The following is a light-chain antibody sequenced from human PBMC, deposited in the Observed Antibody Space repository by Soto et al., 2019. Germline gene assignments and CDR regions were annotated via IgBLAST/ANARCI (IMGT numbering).Light chain of an antibody. V-gene: IGKV1-5*01. J-gene: IGKJ1*01. CDR2: GAS. Sequence: DIQMTQSPSTGSASFVDRVTITCRASQRISTWLAWYPQRPGKAPKLLIYGASTLESGVPSRFSGSGSGTEFTLTISSLQAEDFATYYCQQYNTYWTFGQGTKV. CDR1: QRISTW. CDR3: QQYNTYWT.